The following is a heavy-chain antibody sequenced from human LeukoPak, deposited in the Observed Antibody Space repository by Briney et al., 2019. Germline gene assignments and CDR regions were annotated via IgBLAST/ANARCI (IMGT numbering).Heavy chain of an antibody. V-gene: IGHV3-9*01. J-gene: IGHJ4*02. CDR3: AEDIRAAAGTVDY. CDR1: GFTFDDYA. Sequence: PGGSLRLSCAASGFTFDDYAMHWVRQAPGKGLEWVSGISRNSGSIGYADPVKGRFTISRDNAKNSLYLQMNSLRAEDTALYYCAEDIRAAAGTVDYWGQGTLVTVSS. CDR2: ISRNSGSI. D-gene: IGHD6-13*01.